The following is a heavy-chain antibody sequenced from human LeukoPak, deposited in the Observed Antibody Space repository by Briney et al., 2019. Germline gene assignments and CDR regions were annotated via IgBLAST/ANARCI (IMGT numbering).Heavy chain of an antibody. CDR2: ITGSDGGT. D-gene: IGHD6-13*01. V-gene: IGHV3-23*01. J-gene: IGHJ5*02. Sequence: GGSLRLSCAASGFDFRNFAMSWVRRAPGKRLEWVSAITGSDGGTHYADSVKGRFTISRDNSKNTLFLQMNSLRAEDTALYYCARDWGYSNTWGQGTLVTVSS. CDR3: ARDWGYSNT. CDR1: GFDFRNFA.